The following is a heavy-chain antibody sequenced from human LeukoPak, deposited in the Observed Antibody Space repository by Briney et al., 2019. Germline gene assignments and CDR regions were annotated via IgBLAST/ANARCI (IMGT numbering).Heavy chain of an antibody. V-gene: IGHV4-59*11. Sequence: KPSETLCLTCTVSGGSISSHYWSWIRQPPGEGLEWMGYISYSGSTNYNPALKSRVTISVDTSKNQFSLKLSSVTAADTAVYYCARCGYYYDSSGYSYYMDVWGKGTTVTVSS. J-gene: IGHJ6*03. CDR3: ARCGYYYDSSGYSYYMDV. CDR1: GGSISSHY. D-gene: IGHD3-22*01. CDR2: ISYSGST.